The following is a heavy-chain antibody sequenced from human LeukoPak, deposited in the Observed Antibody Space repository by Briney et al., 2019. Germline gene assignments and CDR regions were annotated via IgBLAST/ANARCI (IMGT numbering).Heavy chain of an antibody. Sequence: PSETLSLTCTVSGGSISSGSYYWSWIRQPAGKGLEWIGRIYTSGSTNYNPSLKSRVTISVDTSKNQFSLKLSSVTAADTAVYYCARSLRTSIAAAVGYYFDYWGQGTLVTVSS. CDR2: IYTSGST. V-gene: IGHV4-61*02. CDR3: ARSLRTSIAAAVGYYFDY. D-gene: IGHD6-13*01. CDR1: GGSISSGSYY. J-gene: IGHJ4*02.